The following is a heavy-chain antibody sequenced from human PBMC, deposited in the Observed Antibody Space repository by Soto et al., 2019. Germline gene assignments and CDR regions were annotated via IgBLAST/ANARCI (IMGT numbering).Heavy chain of an antibody. Sequence: QLQLQESGSGLVKPSQTLSLTCAVSGGSISSGGYSWSWIRQPPGKGLEWIGYIYHSGSTYYNPSLKSRVTISVDRSKNQFSLKRSSVTAADTAVYYCARSEDYVWGSYRNSWFDPWGQGTLVTVSS. CDR1: GGSISSGGYS. J-gene: IGHJ5*02. CDR2: IYHSGST. D-gene: IGHD3-16*02. V-gene: IGHV4-30-2*01. CDR3: ARSEDYVWGSYRNSWFDP.